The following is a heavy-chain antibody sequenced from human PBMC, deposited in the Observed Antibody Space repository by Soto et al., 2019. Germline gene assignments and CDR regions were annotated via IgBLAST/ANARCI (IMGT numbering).Heavy chain of an antibody. Sequence: PGGSLRLSCAASGFTFSSYAMHWVRQAPGKGLEWVAVISYDGSNKYYADSVKGRFTISRDNSKNTLYLQMNSLRAEDTAVYYCARGTYYDILTGAGYYMDVWGKGTTVTVSS. J-gene: IGHJ6*03. CDR2: ISYDGSNK. CDR1: GFTFSSYA. D-gene: IGHD3-9*01. V-gene: IGHV3-30-3*01. CDR3: ARGTYYDILTGAGYYMDV.